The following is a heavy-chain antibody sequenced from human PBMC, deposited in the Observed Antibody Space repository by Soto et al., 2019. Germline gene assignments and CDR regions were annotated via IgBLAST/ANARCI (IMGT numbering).Heavy chain of an antibody. Sequence: ASVKVSCKASGYTFTSYGISWVRQAPGQGLEWMGWISAYNGNTNYAQKLQGRVTMTTNTSISTAYMELRSLRSEDTAVYYCARGSGDYYYYYMDVWGKGTTVTVSS. D-gene: IGHD3-10*01. CDR3: ARGSGDYYYYYMDV. CDR1: GYTFTSYG. V-gene: IGHV1-18*01. J-gene: IGHJ6*03. CDR2: ISAYNGNT.